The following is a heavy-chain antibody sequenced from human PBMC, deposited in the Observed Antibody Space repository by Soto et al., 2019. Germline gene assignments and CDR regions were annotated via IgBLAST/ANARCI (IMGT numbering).Heavy chain of an antibody. Sequence: QVQLVESGGGVVQPGRSLRISCAASGFTFSSYGMHWVRQAPVKGLEWVAVISYDGSNKYYADSVKGRFTISRDNSKNTLYLQMNSLRAEDTAVYYCAKTYCSGGSCYLAEYFQHLGQGTLVTVYS. CDR2: ISYDGSNK. V-gene: IGHV3-30*18. CDR3: AKTYCSGGSCYLAEYFQH. CDR1: GFTFSSYG. D-gene: IGHD2-15*01. J-gene: IGHJ1*01.